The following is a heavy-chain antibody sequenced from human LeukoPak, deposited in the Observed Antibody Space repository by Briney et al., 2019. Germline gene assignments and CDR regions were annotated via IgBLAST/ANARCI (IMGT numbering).Heavy chain of an antibody. V-gene: IGHV3-11*04. CDR3: ASAWGKYYDSSGYLDY. J-gene: IGHJ4*02. CDR2: ISSSGSTI. Sequence: PGGSLRLSCAASGFTFSDYYMSWIRQAPGKGLEWVSYISSSGSTIYYADSVKGRFTISRDNSKNTLYLQMNSLRAEDTAVYYCASAWGKYYDSSGYLDYWGQGTLVTVSS. CDR1: GFTFSDYY. D-gene: IGHD3-22*01.